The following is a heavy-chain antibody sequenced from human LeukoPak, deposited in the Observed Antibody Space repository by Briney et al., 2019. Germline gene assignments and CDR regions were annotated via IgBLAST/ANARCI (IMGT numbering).Heavy chain of an antibody. CDR2: INPNSGGT. J-gene: IGHJ6*03. V-gene: IGHV1-2*02. D-gene: IGHD6-13*01. CDR3: ARRSSSWYGGYYYYMDV. CDR1: GYTFTSYG. Sequence: GASVKVSCKASGYTFTSYGISWVRQAPGQGLEWMGWINPNSGGTNYAQKFQGRVTMTRDTSISTAYMELSRLRSDDTAVYYCARRSSSWYGGYYYYMDVWGKGTTVTISS.